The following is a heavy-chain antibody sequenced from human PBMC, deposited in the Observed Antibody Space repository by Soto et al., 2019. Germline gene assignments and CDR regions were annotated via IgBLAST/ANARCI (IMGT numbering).Heavy chain of an antibody. CDR1: GGSISSGGYY. J-gene: IGHJ6*01. V-gene: IGHV4-31*03. CDR3: ARVGSSSCYISV. Sequence: SETLSLTCTVSGGSISSGGYYWSWIRQHPGKGLEWIGYIYYSGSTYYNPSLKSRVTISVDTSKNQFSLKLSSVTAADTAVYYCARVGSSSCYISVWGQGSTVSAPQ. CDR2: IYYSGST. D-gene: IGHD6-13*01.